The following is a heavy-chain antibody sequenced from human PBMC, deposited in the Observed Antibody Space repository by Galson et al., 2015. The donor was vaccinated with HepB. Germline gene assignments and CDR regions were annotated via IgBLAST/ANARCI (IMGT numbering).Heavy chain of an antibody. CDR2: ISDSTGST. CDR3: AKVITGMTSPFDY. D-gene: IGHD1-20*01. CDR1: GFTFSSYA. Sequence: SLRLSCAASGFTFSSYAMSWVRQAPGKGLEWVSAISDSTGSTYDSDSVKGRLTISRDNSKNTLYLQMSSLRAEDTAVYYCAKVITGMTSPFDYWGQGTLVTVSS. V-gene: IGHV3-23*01. J-gene: IGHJ4*02.